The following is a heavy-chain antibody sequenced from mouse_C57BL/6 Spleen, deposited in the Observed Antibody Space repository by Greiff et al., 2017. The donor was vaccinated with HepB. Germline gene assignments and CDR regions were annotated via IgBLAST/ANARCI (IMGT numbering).Heavy chain of an antibody. D-gene: IGHD2-5*01. J-gene: IGHJ3*01. CDR1: GFTFSSYT. CDR2: ISGGGGNT. V-gene: IGHV5-9*01. Sequence: DVMLVESGGGLVKPGGSLKLSCAASGFTFSSYTMSWVRQTPEKRLEWVATISGGGGNTYYPDSVKGRFTISRDNAKNTLYLQMSSLRSEDTALYYCARLYYSNYIFAYWGQRTLVTVSA. CDR3: ARLYYSNYIFAY.